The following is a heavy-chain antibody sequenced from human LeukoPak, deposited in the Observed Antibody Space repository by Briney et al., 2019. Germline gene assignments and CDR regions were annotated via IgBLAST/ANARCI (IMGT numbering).Heavy chain of an antibody. CDR1: GYTFTGYY. V-gene: IGHV1-2*06. J-gene: IGHJ4*02. Sequence: ASVKVSCKASGYTFTGYYMHWVRQAPGQGLEWMGRINPNSGGTNYAQKFQGRVTMTRDTSISTAYMELSRLRSDDSAMYYCARAASGTYYFDYWGQGTLVTVSS. CDR3: ARAASGTYYFDY. D-gene: IGHD6-13*01. CDR2: INPNSGGT.